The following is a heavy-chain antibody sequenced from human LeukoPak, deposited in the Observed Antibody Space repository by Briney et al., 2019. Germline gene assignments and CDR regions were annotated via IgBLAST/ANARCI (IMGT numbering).Heavy chain of an antibody. Sequence: ASVKVSCKASGYTFTSYDINWVRQATGQGLEWIGWMNPNSGNTGYAQKFQGRVTMTRNTSISTAYMELSSLRSEDTAVYYCARVMDSSSWYEGRYFDYWGQGTLVTVSS. CDR1: GYTFTSYD. CDR3: ARVMDSSSWYEGRYFDY. CDR2: MNPNSGNT. V-gene: IGHV1-8*01. D-gene: IGHD6-13*01. J-gene: IGHJ4*02.